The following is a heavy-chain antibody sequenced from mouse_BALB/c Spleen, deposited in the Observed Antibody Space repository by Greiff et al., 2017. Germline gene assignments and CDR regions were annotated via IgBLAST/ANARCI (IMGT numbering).Heavy chain of an antibody. V-gene: IGHV5-9-4*01. CDR1: GFTFSSYA. CDR2: ISSGGSYT. D-gene: IGHD1-2*01. CDR3: ARVCTTATFAY. J-gene: IGHJ3*01. Sequence: EVQVVESGGRLVKPGGSLKLSCAASGFTFSSYAMSWVRQSPEKRLEWVAEISSGGSYTYYPDTVTGRFTISRDNAKNTLYLEMSSLRSEDTAMYYCARVCTTATFAYWGQGTLVTVSA.